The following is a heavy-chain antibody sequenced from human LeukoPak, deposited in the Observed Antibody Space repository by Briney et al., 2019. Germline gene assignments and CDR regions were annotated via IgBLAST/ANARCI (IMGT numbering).Heavy chain of an antibody. CDR1: GYTFINYY. CDR2: ISPSSGST. V-gene: IGHV1-46*01. D-gene: IGHD1-1*01. CDR3: ARRSNWAPDY. Sequence: ASVKVSCKASGYTFINYYMHWMRRAPGQGLEWMGIISPSSGSTTYAQKFQGRVTMTRDTSTSTVYMELSSLRSEDTAVYYCARRSNWAPDYWGQGTLVTVSS. J-gene: IGHJ4*02.